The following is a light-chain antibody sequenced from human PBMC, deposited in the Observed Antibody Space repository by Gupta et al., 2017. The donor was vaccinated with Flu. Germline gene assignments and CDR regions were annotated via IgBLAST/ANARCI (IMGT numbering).Light chain of an antibody. CDR3: AAWDDILNGVV. V-gene: IGLV1-44*01. CDR1: SYNIGSNT. Sequence: QSVLTQPPSASGTLGQRVTISCSGSSYNIGSNTVNGYQQIPGTASKLPIYSNNQRPSGVPDRFAGSKAGTSASLAIRGLQSEDEADYYCAAWDDILNGVVFGGGTKLTVL. CDR2: SNN. J-gene: IGLJ2*01.